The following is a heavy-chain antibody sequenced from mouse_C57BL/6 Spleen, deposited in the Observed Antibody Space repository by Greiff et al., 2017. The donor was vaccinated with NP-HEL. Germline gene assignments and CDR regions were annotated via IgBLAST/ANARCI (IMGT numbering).Heavy chain of an antibody. Sequence: KESGYTFTDYNMHWVKQSHGKSLEWIGYINPNNGGTSYNQKFKGKATLTVNKSSSTAYMELRSLTSEDSAVYYCARSLYYYGSSPFAYWGQGTLVTVSA. CDR3: ARSLYYYGSSPFAY. CDR1: GYTFTDYN. D-gene: IGHD1-1*01. CDR2: INPNNGGT. V-gene: IGHV1-22*01. J-gene: IGHJ3*01.